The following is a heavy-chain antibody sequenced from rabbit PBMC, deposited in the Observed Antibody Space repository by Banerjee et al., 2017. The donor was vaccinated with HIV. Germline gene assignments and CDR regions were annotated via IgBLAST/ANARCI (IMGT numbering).Heavy chain of an antibody. Sequence: QSLEESGGDLVKPGASLTLTCTASGFSFSDSYYMCWVRQAPGKGLEWIACIYTGDGNTYYASWAIGRFTISSHNAQNTLYLQLNSLTAADTATYFCARIDPRYYTSGWDYFNLWGQGTLVTVS. CDR3: ARIDPRYYTSGWDYFNL. V-gene: IGHV1S40*01. CDR1: GFSFSDSYY. D-gene: IGHD4-1*01. CDR2: IYTGDGNT. J-gene: IGHJ4*01.